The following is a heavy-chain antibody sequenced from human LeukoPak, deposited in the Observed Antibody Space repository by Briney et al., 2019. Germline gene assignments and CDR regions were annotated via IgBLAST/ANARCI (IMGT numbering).Heavy chain of an antibody. J-gene: IGHJ4*02. CDR3: ARQDSKVGAYTGPYHFDY. CDR2: INTSGST. D-gene: IGHD1-26*01. V-gene: IGHV4-4*07. Sequence: SETLSLTCTVSGGSISSYSCSWIRQPAGKGLEWIGRINTSGSTHDNPSLKSRVTMSVDTSKNQVSLKVSSVTAADTAVYYCARQDSKVGAYTGPYHFDYWGQGTLVTVSS. CDR1: GGSISSYS.